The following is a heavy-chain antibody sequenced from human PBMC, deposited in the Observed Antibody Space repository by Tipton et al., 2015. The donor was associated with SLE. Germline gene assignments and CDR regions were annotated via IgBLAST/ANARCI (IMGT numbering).Heavy chain of an antibody. Sequence: TLSLTCTVSGGSISSHYWSWIRQPPGKGLEWIGYIYYSGSTNYNPSLQSRVTISVDTSKNQFSLKLSSVTAADTAVYYCARDRGDADAFDIWGQGTMVTVSS. CDR2: IYYSGST. V-gene: IGHV4-59*11. CDR1: GGSISSHY. CDR3: ARDRGDADAFDI. D-gene: IGHD3-10*01. J-gene: IGHJ3*02.